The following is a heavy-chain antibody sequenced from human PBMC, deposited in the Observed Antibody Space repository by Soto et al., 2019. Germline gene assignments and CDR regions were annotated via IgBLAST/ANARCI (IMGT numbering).Heavy chain of an antibody. D-gene: IGHD3-10*01. CDR2: ISSSSSYI. Sequence: PGGTLKLSCASSVCTFSSYSMNCVRHAPGKWLEWVSSISSSSSYIYYADSVKGRFTISRDNAKNSLYLQMNSLRAEDTAVYYCARVSFPRLIWLGERGGFEPWGQGTLVRVSS. V-gene: IGHV3-21*01. CDR1: VCTFSSYS. J-gene: IGHJ5*02. CDR3: ARVSFPRLIWLGERGGFEP.